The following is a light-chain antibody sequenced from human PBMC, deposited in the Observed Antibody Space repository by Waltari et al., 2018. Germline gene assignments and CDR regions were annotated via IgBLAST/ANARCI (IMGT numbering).Light chain of an antibody. CDR2: GAS. CDR3: QHYLRLPVT. Sequence: IVLTQSPGTLSLSLGARATVSCRASQSVSRALAWDQQKHGQAPRLLIYGASTRATGIPDRFSGSGSGTDFSLTISRLWPGGDAVYYCQHYLRLPVTFGQGTTVEI. J-gene: IGKJ1*01. CDR1: QSVSRA. V-gene: IGKV3-20*01.